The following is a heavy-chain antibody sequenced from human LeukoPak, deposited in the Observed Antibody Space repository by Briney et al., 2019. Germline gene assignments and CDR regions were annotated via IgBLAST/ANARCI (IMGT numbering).Heavy chain of an antibody. CDR2: IKRKTDGGTI. CDR3: CCYDGPGLRY. V-gene: IGHV3-15*01. Sequence: GGSLRLSCAASGFTFSSYWMSWVRQAPGKGLEWVGRIKRKTDGGTIDYAAPVKGRFSISRDDSKNTLYLQMNSLQIEDTAVYYCCCYDGPGLRYWGQGTLVTVSS. CDR1: GFTFSSYW. D-gene: IGHD2-2*01. J-gene: IGHJ4*02.